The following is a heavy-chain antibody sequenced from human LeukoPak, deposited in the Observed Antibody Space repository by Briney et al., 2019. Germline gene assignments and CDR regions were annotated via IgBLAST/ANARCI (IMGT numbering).Heavy chain of an antibody. CDR2: IKQDGSEK. Sequence: GGSPRLSCAASGFPFSSNYMSWVRQAPGKGLEWVANIKQDGSEKLYVDSVKGRFTISRDNAKNSLSLQMNSLRVEDTAVYYCAKEDFYYMDVWGKGTTVTVSS. J-gene: IGHJ6*03. CDR3: AKEDFYYMDV. V-gene: IGHV3-7*01. CDR1: GFPFSSNY.